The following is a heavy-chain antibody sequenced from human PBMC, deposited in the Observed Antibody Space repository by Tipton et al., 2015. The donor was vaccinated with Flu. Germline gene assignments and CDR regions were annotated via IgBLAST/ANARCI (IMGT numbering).Heavy chain of an antibody. Sequence: LRLSCTVSGGSLSSFYWTWIRQPAGKGLEYIGRIYSSGSTNYNPSFKSRVSMSVDTSKTQFSLDLSSVTAADTAMYYCARSSGSGTHVMFDYWGQGTLVTVSS. D-gene: IGHD3-10*01. CDR2: IYSSGST. CDR3: ARSSGSGTHVMFDY. J-gene: IGHJ4*02. CDR1: GGSLSSFY. V-gene: IGHV4-4*07.